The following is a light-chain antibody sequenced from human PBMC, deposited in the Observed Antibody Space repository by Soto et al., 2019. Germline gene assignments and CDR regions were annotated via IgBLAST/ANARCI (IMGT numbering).Light chain of an antibody. CDR1: QSVSSSY. Sequence: IGLTQSPGTLSLSPGERATLSCRASQSVSSSYLAWYQQKPGQAPRLLIYGASSRATGIPDRFSGSGSGTDFTLTISRLEPEDFAVYYCQQYGSSPPGFGQGTKVDI. CDR3: QQYGSSPPG. J-gene: IGKJ1*01. CDR2: GAS. V-gene: IGKV3-20*01.